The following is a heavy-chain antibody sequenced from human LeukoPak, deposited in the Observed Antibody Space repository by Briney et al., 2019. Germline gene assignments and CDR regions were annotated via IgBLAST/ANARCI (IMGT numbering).Heavy chain of an antibody. V-gene: IGHV1-69*05. CDR3: AMRNAAARHYYYYMDV. D-gene: IGHD6-25*01. Sequence: GASVKVSCKASGGTFSSYAISWVRQAPGQGLEWMGGIIPIFGTANYAQKFQGRVTITTDESTSTAYMELSSLRSEDTAVYYCAMRNAAARHYYYYMDVWGKGTTVTVSS. CDR2: IIPIFGTA. CDR1: GGTFSSYA. J-gene: IGHJ6*03.